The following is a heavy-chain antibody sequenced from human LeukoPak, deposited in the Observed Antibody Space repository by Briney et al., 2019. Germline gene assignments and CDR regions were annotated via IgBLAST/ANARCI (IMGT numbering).Heavy chain of an antibody. J-gene: IGHJ5*02. CDR3: ARDLPYNYDILTGYFRWIDP. Sequence: SETLSLTCAVYGGSFSGYYWSWIRQPPGKGLEWIGEINHSGSTNYNPSLKSRVTISVDTSKNQFSLKLSSVTAADTAVYYCARDLPYNYDILTGYFRWIDPWGQGALVTVSS. CDR1: GGSFSGYY. CDR2: INHSGST. D-gene: IGHD3-9*01. V-gene: IGHV4-34*01.